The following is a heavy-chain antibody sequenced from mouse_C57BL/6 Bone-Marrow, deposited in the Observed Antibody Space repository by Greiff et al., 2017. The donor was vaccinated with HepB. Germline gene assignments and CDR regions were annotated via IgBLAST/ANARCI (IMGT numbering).Heavy chain of an antibody. J-gene: IGHJ3*01. D-gene: IGHD1-1*01. V-gene: IGHV2-5*01. CDR3: AIITTVVAKGFAY. CDR1: GFSLTSYG. Sequence: VQLVESGPGLVQPSQSLSITCTVSGFSLTSYGVHWVRQSPGKGLEWLGVIWRGGSTDYNAAFMSRLSITKDNSKSQVFFKMNSLQADDTAIYYCAIITTVVAKGFAYWGQGTLVTVSA. CDR2: IWRGGST.